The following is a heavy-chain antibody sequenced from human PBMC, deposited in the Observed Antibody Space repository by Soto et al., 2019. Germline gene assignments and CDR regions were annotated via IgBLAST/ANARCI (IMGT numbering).Heavy chain of an antibody. CDR2: ISGDGINT. D-gene: IGHD1-26*01. J-gene: IGHJ4*02. V-gene: IGHV3-30*03. Sequence: QIQLVESGGDVVQPGKSLRLSCAASGFNFGFFGMHWVRQAPGKGLEWVAFISGDGINTQYADSVRGRFTLSRDYSRKTMYLQMDSRRDEDTALYYCARGNLSLDFDSWGLGTLVTVSS. CDR3: ARGNLSLDFDS. CDR1: GFNFGFFG.